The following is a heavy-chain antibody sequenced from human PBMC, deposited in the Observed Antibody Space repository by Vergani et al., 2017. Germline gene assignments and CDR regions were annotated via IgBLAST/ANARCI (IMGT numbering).Heavy chain of an antibody. Sequence: EVQLVESGGGLVKPGGSLRLSCAASGFTFSSYSMNWVRQAPGKGLEWVSSISSSSSFIYYADSVKGRFTISRDNAKNSLYLKMNSLRAEDTAVYYCARVSLALSSDPIQYYYNMDVWGKGTTVTVSS. J-gene: IGHJ6*03. D-gene: IGHD2-21*01. CDR2: ISSSSSFI. CDR3: ARVSLALSSDPIQYYYNMDV. V-gene: IGHV3-21*01. CDR1: GFTFSSYS.